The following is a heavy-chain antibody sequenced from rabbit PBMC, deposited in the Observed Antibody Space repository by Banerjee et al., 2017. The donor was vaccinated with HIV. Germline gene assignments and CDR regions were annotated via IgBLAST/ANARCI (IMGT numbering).Heavy chain of an antibody. V-gene: IGHV1S45*01. CDR3: ARDLAGVIGWNFDL. D-gene: IGHD4-1*01. J-gene: IGHJ4*01. Sequence: QQQLEESGGGLVKPGGTLTLTCTASGFSFSSSYYMCWVRQAPGKGLEWIACIYAGSSGSTVYATWAKGRFTISRTSSTTVSLQMTSLTAADTATYFCARDLAGVIGWNFDLWGQGTLVTV. CDR2: IYAGSSGST. CDR1: GFSFSSSYY.